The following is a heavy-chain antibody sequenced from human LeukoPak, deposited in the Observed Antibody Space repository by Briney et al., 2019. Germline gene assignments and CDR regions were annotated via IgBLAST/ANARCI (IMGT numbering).Heavy chain of an antibody. CDR1: GFTFDDYG. J-gene: IGHJ4*02. Sequence: GGSLRLSCAASGFTFDDYGMSWVRQAPGKGLERVSGINWNGGSTGYADSVKGRFTISRDNAKNSLYLQMNSLRAEDTAVYYCAKTWLGNYYFDYWGQGTLVTVSS. V-gene: IGHV3-20*04. D-gene: IGHD6-19*01. CDR3: AKTWLGNYYFDY. CDR2: INWNGGST.